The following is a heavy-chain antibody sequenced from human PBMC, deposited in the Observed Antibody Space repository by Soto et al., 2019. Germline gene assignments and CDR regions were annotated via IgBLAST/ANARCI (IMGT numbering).Heavy chain of an antibody. Sequence: GGSLRLSCAASGFTFSSYAMSWVRQAPGKGLEWVSAISGSGGSTYYADSVKGRFTISRDNSKNTLYLQMNSLRAEDTAVYYCASHYDFWSGYYIEYYYGMDVWGQGTTVTVSS. V-gene: IGHV3-23*01. CDR2: ISGSGGST. CDR1: GFTFSSYA. J-gene: IGHJ6*02. D-gene: IGHD3-3*01. CDR3: ASHYDFWSGYYIEYYYGMDV.